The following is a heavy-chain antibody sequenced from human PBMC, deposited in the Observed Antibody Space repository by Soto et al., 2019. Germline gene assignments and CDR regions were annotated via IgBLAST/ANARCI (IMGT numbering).Heavy chain of an antibody. CDR3: ARDGGADYYDSSGYYSPFDY. V-gene: IGHV3-7*01. Sequence: GGSLRLSCAASGFTFSSYWMSWVRQAPGKGLEWVANIKQDGSEKYYVDSVKGRFTISRDNAKNSLYLQMNSLRAEDMAVYYCARDGGADYYDSSGYYSPFDYWGQGTLVTVSS. CDR1: GFTFSSYW. CDR2: IKQDGSEK. J-gene: IGHJ4*02. D-gene: IGHD3-22*01.